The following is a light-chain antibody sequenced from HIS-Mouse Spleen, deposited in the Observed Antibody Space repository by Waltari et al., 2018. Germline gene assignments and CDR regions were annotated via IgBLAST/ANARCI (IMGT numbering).Light chain of an antibody. CDR2: EGS. V-gene: IGLV2-14*02. CDR3: SSYTSSSTYV. J-gene: IGLJ1*01. Sequence: QSALTQPASVSGSPGQSITISCTGTSSDVGSYNLVSWYQQHPGKAPKLRIYEGSKRPSGVSKRFSGSKSGNTASLTIAGLQAEDEADYYCSSYTSSSTYVFGTGTKVTVL. CDR1: SSDVGSYNL.